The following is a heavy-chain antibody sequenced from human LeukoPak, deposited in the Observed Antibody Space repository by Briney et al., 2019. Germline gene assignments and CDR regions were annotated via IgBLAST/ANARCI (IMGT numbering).Heavy chain of an antibody. J-gene: IGHJ3*02. Sequence: ASVKVSCKASGYTFTGYYMHWVRQAPGQGLEWMGWINPNSGGTNYAQKFQGRVTMTRDMSISTAYMELSRLRSDDTAVYYCARLTVVPAAIQRAFDIWGQGTMVTVSS. CDR2: INPNSGGT. CDR3: ARLTVVPAAIQRAFDI. V-gene: IGHV1-2*02. D-gene: IGHD2-2*02. CDR1: GYTFTGYY.